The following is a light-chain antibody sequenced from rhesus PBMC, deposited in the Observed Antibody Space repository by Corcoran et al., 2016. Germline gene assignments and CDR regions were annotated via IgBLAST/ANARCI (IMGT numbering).Light chain of an antibody. Sequence: DIQMTQSPSSLSASVGDRVTITCRASQGISNWLAWYQQKPGKAPHLLLYRASNLATGGPSRFSGSGTGTDFTLTISRLQTEDVTTYYCRQHDNFPWTFGQGTKVGIK. V-gene: IGKV1-69*01. CDR2: RAS. CDR1: QGISNW. CDR3: RQHDNFPWT. J-gene: IGKJ1*01.